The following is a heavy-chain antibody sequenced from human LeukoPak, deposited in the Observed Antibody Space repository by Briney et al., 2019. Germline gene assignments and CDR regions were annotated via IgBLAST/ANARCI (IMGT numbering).Heavy chain of an antibody. CDR3: ARGGPQYGGYVHY. CDR2: ISYDGSNE. V-gene: IGHV3-30*04. CDR1: GFTFSNYA. J-gene: IGHJ4*02. D-gene: IGHD4/OR15-4a*01. Sequence: GRSPRLSSAASGFTFSNYAMHWVRQAPGKGLEGVAIISYDGSNEYYGGSVKGRFTISRDNSKNTLYLQMNSLRAEDTAVYYCARGGPQYGGYVHYWGQGTLVTVSS.